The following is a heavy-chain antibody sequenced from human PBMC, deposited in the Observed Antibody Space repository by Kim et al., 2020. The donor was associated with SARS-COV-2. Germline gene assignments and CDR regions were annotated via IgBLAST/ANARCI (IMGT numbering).Heavy chain of an antibody. CDR3: ARDLRGSCCDGVFGTFDI. CDR1: GYNISKNG. J-gene: IGHJ3*02. Sequence: ASVKVSCKASGYNISKNGISWVRQAPGQGLEWMGWISAYNGNTNYAQKFQGRVTMTIDTSTNIAYMELRSLRSEDTAVYYCARDLRGSCCDGVFGTFDIWAQGTVVTVSS. D-gene: IGHD2-15*01. CDR2: ISAYNGNT. V-gene: IGHV1-18*01.